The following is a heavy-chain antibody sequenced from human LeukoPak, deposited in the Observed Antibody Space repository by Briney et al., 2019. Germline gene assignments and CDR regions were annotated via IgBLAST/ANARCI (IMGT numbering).Heavy chain of an antibody. Sequence: ASVKVSCKVSGYTLTELSMHWVRQAPGKGLEWMGGFDPEDGETIQGRVTMTEDTSTDTAYMELSSLRSEDTAVYYCATGVMVYAIGAFDIWGQGTTVTVSS. CDR2: FDPEDGET. CDR1: GYTLTELS. CDR3: ATGVMVYAIGAFDI. D-gene: IGHD2-8*01. V-gene: IGHV1-24*01. J-gene: IGHJ3*02.